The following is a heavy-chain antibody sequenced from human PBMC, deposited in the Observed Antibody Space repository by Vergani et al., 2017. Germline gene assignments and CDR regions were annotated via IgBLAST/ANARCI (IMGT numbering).Heavy chain of an antibody. D-gene: IGHD5-12*01. CDR1: GFTFSSYA. CDR2: ISGSGGNT. J-gene: IGHJ6*02. Sequence: EVQLLESGGGLVQPGGSLRLSCAASGFTFSSYAMSWVRQVPGKGLEWVSGISGSGGNTYYANSVKGRFTISRDNTKNTLYLQMNSLRAEDTAVYYCAKFGYSGYDLVPYYYYYCMDVWGQGTTVTVSS. CDR3: AKFGYSGYDLVPYYYYYCMDV. V-gene: IGHV3-23*01.